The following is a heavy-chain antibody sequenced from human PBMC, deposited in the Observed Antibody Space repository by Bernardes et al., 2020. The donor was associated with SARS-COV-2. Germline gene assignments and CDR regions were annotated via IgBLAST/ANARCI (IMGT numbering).Heavy chain of an antibody. CDR1: GYSFPKAW. CDR3: GRLGGGAYCSTGGCYSDS. CDR2: IYPGDSDT. D-gene: IGHD2-15*01. V-gene: IGHV5-51*01. Sequence: GESLKISCKGSGYSFPKAWIVWVRQMPGKGLEWMGLIYPGDSDTRYSPSFQGHVTISADESVSTAYLQWNSLKASDSALYYCGRLGGGAYCSTGGCYSDSWGQGTLVTVSS. J-gene: IGHJ4*02.